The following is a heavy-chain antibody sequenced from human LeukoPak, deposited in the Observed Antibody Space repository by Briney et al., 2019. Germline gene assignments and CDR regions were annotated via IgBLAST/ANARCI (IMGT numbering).Heavy chain of an antibody. V-gene: IGHV3-20*04. CDR2: INWNGGNT. CDR1: GFTFDDYG. Sequence: GGSLRLSCAASGFTFDDYGMSWVRQAPGKGLEWVSGINWNGGNTGYADSVKGRFTISRDNAKNSLYLQMNSLRVEDTALYFCANSWGYNYNSPIWDYWGQGTLVTVSS. J-gene: IGHJ4*02. CDR3: ANSWGYNYNSPIWDY. D-gene: IGHD5-18*01.